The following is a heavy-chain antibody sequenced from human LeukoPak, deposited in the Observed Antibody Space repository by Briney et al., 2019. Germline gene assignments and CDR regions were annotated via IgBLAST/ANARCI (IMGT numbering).Heavy chain of an antibody. CDR2: INPNSGGT. D-gene: IGHD6-13*01. Sequence: GASVKVSCKASGYTFTGYYMHWVRQAPGQGLERMGWINPNSGGTNYAQKFQGRVAMTRDTSISTAYMGLSRLRSDDTAVYYCASATSSSPSDYWGQGTLVTVSS. CDR3: ASATSSSPSDY. V-gene: IGHV1-2*02. J-gene: IGHJ4*02. CDR1: GYTFTGYY.